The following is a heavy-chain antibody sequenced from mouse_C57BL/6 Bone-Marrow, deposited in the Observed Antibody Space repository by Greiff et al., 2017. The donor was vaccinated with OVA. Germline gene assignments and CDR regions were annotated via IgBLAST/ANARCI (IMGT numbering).Heavy chain of an antibody. V-gene: IGHV1-81*01. CDR3: AEGYYGNARYYFDY. CDR1: GYTFTSYG. D-gene: IGHD1-1*01. J-gene: IGHJ2*01. CDR2: IYPRSGNT. Sequence: QVQLQQSGAELARPGASVKLSCKASGYTFTSYGISWVKQRTGQGLEWIGEIYPRSGNTYYNEKFKGKATLTADKSSSTAYMELRSLTSEDSAVYFCAEGYYGNARYYFDYWGQGTTLTVSA.